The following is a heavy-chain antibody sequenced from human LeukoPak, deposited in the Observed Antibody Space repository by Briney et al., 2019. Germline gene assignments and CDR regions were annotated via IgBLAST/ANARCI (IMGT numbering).Heavy chain of an antibody. V-gene: IGHV1-18*01. CDR3: ARLYYGSGSLVPDY. J-gene: IGHJ4*02. CDR1: GYTFTSYG. D-gene: IGHD3-10*01. Sequence: ASVKVSCKASGYTFTSYGISWVRQAPGQGLEWMGWISTYNGHTNYARKVQGRVTMTTDTSTSTAYMELRSLRSDDTAVYYCARLYYGSGSLVPDYWGQGTLVTVSS. CDR2: ISTYNGHT.